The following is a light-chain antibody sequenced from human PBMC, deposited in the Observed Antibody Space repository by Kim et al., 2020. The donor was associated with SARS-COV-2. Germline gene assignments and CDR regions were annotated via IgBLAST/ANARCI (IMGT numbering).Light chain of an antibody. CDR1: QDISNY. J-gene: IGKJ1*01. Sequence: GDRVTLTCQASQDISNYLTWYQQKPGKAPNLLIYDASNLATGVPSRFGGSGSGTDFPFTISSLQPEDIATYYCQQYDVLPPWTFGQGTKVDIK. CDR2: DAS. CDR3: QQYDVLPPWT. V-gene: IGKV1-33*01.